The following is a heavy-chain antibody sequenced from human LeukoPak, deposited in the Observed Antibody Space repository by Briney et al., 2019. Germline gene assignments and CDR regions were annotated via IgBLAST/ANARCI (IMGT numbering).Heavy chain of an antibody. CDR3: ARGIDWNDVGGY. V-gene: IGHV1-3*01. Sequence: KPGASVKVSCKASGYTFTTYAMHWVRQAPGQRLEWMGWINAGNGNTKYSQKFQGRVTITRDTSASTAYMELRSLRSDDTAVYYCARGIDWNDVGGYWGQGTLVTVSS. CDR1: GYTFTTYA. D-gene: IGHD1-1*01. J-gene: IGHJ4*02. CDR2: INAGNGNT.